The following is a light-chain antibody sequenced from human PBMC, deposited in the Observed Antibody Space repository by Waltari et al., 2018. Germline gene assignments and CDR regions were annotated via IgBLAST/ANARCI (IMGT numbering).Light chain of an antibody. CDR1: QSVLYSSNNKNY. CDR3: QQYYSTPRT. J-gene: IGKJ1*01. V-gene: IGKV4-1*01. Sequence: DIVMTQSPDSLAVSLGERATINCKSSQSVLYSSNNKNYLAWYQQKPGRPPQLLIYWASTRESVVPDRFSGSGSGTDFTLTISSLQAEDVAVYYCQQYYSTPRTFGQGTKVEIK. CDR2: WAS.